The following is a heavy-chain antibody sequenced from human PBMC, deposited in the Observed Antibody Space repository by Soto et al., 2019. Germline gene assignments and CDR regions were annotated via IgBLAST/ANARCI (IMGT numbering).Heavy chain of an antibody. CDR3: ARGLRRGSGSSNWFDP. D-gene: IGHD3-10*01. CDR1: GGSISSYY. J-gene: IGHJ5*02. CDR2: IYYSGST. V-gene: IGHV4-59*01. Sequence: PSETLSLTCTVSGGSISSYYWSWIRQPPGKGLEWIGYIYYSGSTNYNPSLKSRVTISVDTSKNQFSLKLSSVTAADTAVYYCARGLRRGSGSSNWFDPWGQGTLVTVSS.